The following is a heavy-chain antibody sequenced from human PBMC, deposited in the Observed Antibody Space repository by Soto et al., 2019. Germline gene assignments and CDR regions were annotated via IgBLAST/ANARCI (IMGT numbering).Heavy chain of an antibody. Sequence: GASVKVSCKASGSTFNSYTMHWVRQAPGQSLEWMGWINVGNGNTKYSRRFQGRVTITSDTSASTAYMGLSSLRSEDTGVYFCARADYGDSLTDWG. CDR1: GSTFNSYT. J-gene: IGHJ1*01. CDR3: ARADYGDSLTD. V-gene: IGHV1-3*01. D-gene: IGHD4-17*01. CDR2: INVGNGNT.